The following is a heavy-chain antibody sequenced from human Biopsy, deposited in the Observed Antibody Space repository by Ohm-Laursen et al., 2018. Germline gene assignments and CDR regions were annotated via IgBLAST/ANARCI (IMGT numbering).Heavy chain of an antibody. Sequence: GTLSLTCTVSGVSITAYYWSWIRQPPGKGLECIGNIHHSGSTTYNPSLKSRLTISVDTSKNQFSLKLSSVTAADTAVYYCARMDCSGGSCHYYSYGMDVWGQGTTVTVSS. V-gene: IGHV4-4*09. CDR3: ARMDCSGGSCHYYSYGMDV. J-gene: IGHJ6*02. D-gene: IGHD2-15*01. CDR2: IHHSGST. CDR1: GVSITAYY.